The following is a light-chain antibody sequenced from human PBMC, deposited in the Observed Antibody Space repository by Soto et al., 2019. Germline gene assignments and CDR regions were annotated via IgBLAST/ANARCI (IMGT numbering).Light chain of an antibody. CDR1: SGFVGSFSL. CDR3: GSYAGSSNV. Sequence: QSVLAQPASVSGSPGQSITISCTGTSGFVGSFSLVSWYQQHPGKAPKLMIYEVNKRPSGVPDRFSGSKSGNTASLTVSGLQAEDEADYYCGSYAGSSNVFGTGTKVTVL. J-gene: IGLJ1*01. CDR2: EVN. V-gene: IGLV2-14*02.